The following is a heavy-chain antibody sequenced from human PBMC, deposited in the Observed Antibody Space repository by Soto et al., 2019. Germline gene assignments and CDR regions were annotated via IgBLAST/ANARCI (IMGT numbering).Heavy chain of an antibody. V-gene: IGHV4-34*01. J-gene: IGHJ4*02. CDR3: ARGPREYSGYDPFDY. CDR1: GGSFSGYY. CDR2: INHSGST. D-gene: IGHD5-12*01. Sequence: SETLSLTCAVYGGSFSGYYWSWIRQPPGKGLEWIGEINHSGSTNYNPSLKSRVTISVDTSKNQFSLKLSSVTAADTAVYYCARGPREYSGYDPFDYWGQGTLVTVSS.